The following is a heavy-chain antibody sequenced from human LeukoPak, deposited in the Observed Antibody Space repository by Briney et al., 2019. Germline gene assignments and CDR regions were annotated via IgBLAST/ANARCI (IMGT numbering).Heavy chain of an antibody. J-gene: IGHJ4*02. Sequence: GGSLRLSCAASGFTFDDYGMSWVRQAPGKGLEWVSGIIWSGGSTTYADSVRGRFTISRDNAKNSLYLQMNSLRAEDTAVYYCARGLYYYDSSAPYYFDYWGQGTLVTVSS. CDR1: GFTFDDYG. CDR3: ARGLYYYDSSAPYYFDY. CDR2: IIWSGGST. V-gene: IGHV3-20*04. D-gene: IGHD3-22*01.